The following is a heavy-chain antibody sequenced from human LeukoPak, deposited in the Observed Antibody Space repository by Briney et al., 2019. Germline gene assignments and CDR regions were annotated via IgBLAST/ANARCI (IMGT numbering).Heavy chain of an antibody. CDR1: GGSISSYY. Sequence: PSETLSLTCTVSGGSISSYYWSWIRQPAGKGLEWIGRIYTSGSTNYNPSLKSRVTMSVDTSKNQFSLKLSSVTAADTAVYYCARDREFDLHYYCGMDVWGQGTTVTVSS. D-gene: IGHD3-10*01. CDR3: ARDREFDLHYYCGMDV. J-gene: IGHJ6*02. CDR2: IYTSGST. V-gene: IGHV4-4*07.